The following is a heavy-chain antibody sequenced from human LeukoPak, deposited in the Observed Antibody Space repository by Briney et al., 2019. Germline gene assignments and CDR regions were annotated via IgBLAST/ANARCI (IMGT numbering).Heavy chain of an antibody. D-gene: IGHD1-26*01. V-gene: IGHV1-69*05. CDR3: ASPVGATTVELGSLDY. CDR2: IIPIFGRA. Sequence: SVKVSCKASGGTFISYAISWVRQAPGQGLEWMGGIIPIFGRANYAQKFQGRVRITTDESTSTAYMELSSLRSEDTAVYYCASPVGATTVELGSLDYWGQGTLVTVSS. CDR1: GGTFISYA. J-gene: IGHJ4*02.